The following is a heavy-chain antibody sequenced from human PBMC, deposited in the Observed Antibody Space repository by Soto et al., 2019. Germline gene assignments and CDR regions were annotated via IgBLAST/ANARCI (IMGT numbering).Heavy chain of an antibody. CDR2: ILVDGRT. D-gene: IGHD2-8*02. Sequence: PGGSLRLSCAASGFICSSYDVSWVRQAPGKGLEWVSTILVDGRTFYSDSVKGRFTISRDGSTNTVFLQMNSLTAGDTAVYYCAKATATGGGAFDICGQGTMVTVSS. CDR3: AKATATGGGAFDI. CDR1: GFICSSYD. J-gene: IGHJ3*02. V-gene: IGHV3-23*01.